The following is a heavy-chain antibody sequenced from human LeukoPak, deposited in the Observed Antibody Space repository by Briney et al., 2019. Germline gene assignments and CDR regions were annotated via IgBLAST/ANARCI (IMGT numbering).Heavy chain of an antibody. V-gene: IGHV4-39*02. J-gene: IGHJ3*02. Sequence: SETLSLTCTVSGGSISSSDYYWGWIRPPPGKGLEWIGSIYYSGSTYYNPSLKSRVTISVDTSKNHFSLRLSSVTAADTAMFYCARLTIAANAFDIWGQGTMVTVSS. CDR3: ARLTIAANAFDI. D-gene: IGHD2-15*01. CDR1: GGSISSSDYY. CDR2: IYYSGST.